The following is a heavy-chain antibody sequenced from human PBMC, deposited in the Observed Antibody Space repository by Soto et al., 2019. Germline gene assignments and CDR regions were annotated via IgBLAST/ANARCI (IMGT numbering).Heavy chain of an antibody. V-gene: IGHV1-46*03. CDR1: GYTFTSYY. CDR2: INPSGGST. J-gene: IGHJ5*02. CDR3: AREAIDYYDSSGFNWFDP. D-gene: IGHD3-22*01. Sequence: ASVKVSCKASGYTFTSYYMHWVRQAPGQGLEWMGIINPSGGSTSYAQKFQGRVTMTRDTSTSTFYMELSSLISEDTAVYYCAREAIDYYDSSGFNWFDPWGQGTLVTVSS.